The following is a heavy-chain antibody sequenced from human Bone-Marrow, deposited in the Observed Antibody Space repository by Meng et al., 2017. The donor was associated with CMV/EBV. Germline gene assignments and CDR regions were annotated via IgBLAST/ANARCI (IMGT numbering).Heavy chain of an antibody. D-gene: IGHD2-15*01. V-gene: IGHV3-15*01. CDR1: GFTFSNAW. Sequence: GESLKTSCAASGFTFSNAWMSWVRQAPGKGLEWVGRIKSKTDGGTTDYAAPVKGRFTISRDDSKNTLYLQMNSLKTEDTAVYYCTTGLSVAPDYYGMDFWGPGNTVNVAS. CDR2: IKSKTDGGTT. CDR3: TTGLSVAPDYYGMDF. J-gene: IGHJ6*02.